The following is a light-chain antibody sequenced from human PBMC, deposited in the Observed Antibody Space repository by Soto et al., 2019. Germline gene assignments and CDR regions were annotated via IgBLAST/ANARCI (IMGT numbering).Light chain of an antibody. CDR2: GAS. CDR3: QQRSNWPT. CDR1: QSVTSN. J-gene: IGKJ5*01. V-gene: IGKV3-11*01. Sequence: EIVMTQSPATLSVSPGERATLSFRASQSVTSNLAWYQQKPGRAPRLLIYGASTRATGIPARFSGSGSGTDFTLTISSLEPEDFAVYYCQQRSNWPTFGQGTRLEIK.